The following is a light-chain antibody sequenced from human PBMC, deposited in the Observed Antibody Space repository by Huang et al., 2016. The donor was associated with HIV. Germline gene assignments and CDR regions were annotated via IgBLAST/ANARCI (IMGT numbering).Light chain of an antibody. V-gene: IGKV3-20*01. Sequence: EIVLTQSPGTLSLSPGERATLSCRASPSVSSSYLAWYQQKPGQAPRLLINGASSRATGIPDRFSGSGSGTDYTLTISRLEPEDFAVYYCQHYGSSPPFTFGPGTKVDIK. CDR2: GAS. CDR1: PSVSSSY. J-gene: IGKJ3*01. CDR3: QHYGSSPPFT.